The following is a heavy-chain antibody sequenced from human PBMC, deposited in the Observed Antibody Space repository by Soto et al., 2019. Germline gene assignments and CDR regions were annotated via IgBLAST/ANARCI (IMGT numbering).Heavy chain of an antibody. D-gene: IGHD2-21*02. J-gene: IGHJ4*02. CDR1: GGSISSYY. CDR3: ARGPRLREAEEGAFDY. V-gene: IGHV4-59*01. CDR2: IYYSGST. Sequence: SETLSLTCTVSGGSISSYYWSWIRQPPGKGLEWIGYIYYSGSTNYNPSLKSRVTISVDTSKNQFSLKLSSVTAADTAVYYCARGPRLREAEEGAFDYWGQGTLVTVSS.